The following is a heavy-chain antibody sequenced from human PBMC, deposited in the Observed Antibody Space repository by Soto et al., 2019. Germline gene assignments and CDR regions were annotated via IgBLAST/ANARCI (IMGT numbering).Heavy chain of an antibody. Sequence: PSETLSLTCAVYGGSFSGYYWSWIRQPPGKGLEWIGEINHSGSTNYNPSLKSRVTISVDTSKNQFSLKLSSVTAADTAVYYCAREDDSSGYGFDPWGQGTLVTVSS. CDR2: INHSGST. J-gene: IGHJ5*02. D-gene: IGHD3-22*01. V-gene: IGHV4-34*01. CDR3: AREDDSSGYGFDP. CDR1: GGSFSGYY.